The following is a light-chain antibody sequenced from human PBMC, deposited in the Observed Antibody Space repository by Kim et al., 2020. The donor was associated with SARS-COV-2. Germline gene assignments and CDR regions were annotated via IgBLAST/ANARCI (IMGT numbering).Light chain of an antibody. J-gene: IGKJ5*01. V-gene: IGKV1-17*01. CDR2: GAS. CDR1: QDIRSD. Sequence: ASGGDRVTITCRANQDIRSDLGWYQQKPGRAPKRLIYGASSLQSGVPSRFIGSGSGTEFTLTISSLQPEDFATYFCLQQNTYPITFGQGTRLEIK. CDR3: LQQNTYPIT.